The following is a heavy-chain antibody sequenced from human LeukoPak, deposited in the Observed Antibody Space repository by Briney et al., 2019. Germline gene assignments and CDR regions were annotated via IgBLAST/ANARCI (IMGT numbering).Heavy chain of an antibody. CDR2: IHYSGST. D-gene: IGHD6-19*01. J-gene: IGHJ3*02. Sequence: SETLSLTCTASRGSIISYYRTWIRQSPGKELEWIGYIHYSGSTNYNPSLESRVTISVDTSKNQFSLKLRSVTAADTAVYYCARGEGIGWYWAFDIWGQGTMVTVS. V-gene: IGHV4-59*01. CDR3: ARGEGIGWYWAFDI. CDR1: RGSIISYY.